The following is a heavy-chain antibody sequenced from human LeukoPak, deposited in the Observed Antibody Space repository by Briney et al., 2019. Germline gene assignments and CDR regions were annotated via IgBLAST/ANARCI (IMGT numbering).Heavy chain of an antibody. V-gene: IGHV4-61*01. D-gene: IGHD2-15*01. CDR1: GGSVSSGSYY. Sequence: SETLSLTCTVSGGSVSSGSYYWSWIRQPPGKGLEWIGYIYYSGSTNYNPSLKSRVTISVDTSKNQFSLKLSSVTAADTATYYCARIPQKGYCSGGNCYDGAFDIWGQGTMVTVSS. CDR3: ARIPQKGYCSGGNCYDGAFDI. CDR2: IYYSGST. J-gene: IGHJ3*02.